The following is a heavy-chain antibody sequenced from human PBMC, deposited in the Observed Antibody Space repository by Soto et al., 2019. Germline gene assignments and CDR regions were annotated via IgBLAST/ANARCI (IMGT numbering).Heavy chain of an antibody. CDR3: ASSLGDFDY. V-gene: IGHV3-30*03. J-gene: IGHJ4*02. CDR1: GFTFSNDG. D-gene: IGHD2-2*01. CDR2: ISYDGSNK. Sequence: QVELVESGGGVVQPGRSLRLSCAASGFTFSNDGMHWVRQAPGKGLEWVAVISYDGSNKYYADSVKCRFTISRDNSKNTLYLQMNSLRAEDTAVYYCASSLGDFDYWGQGTLVTVSS.